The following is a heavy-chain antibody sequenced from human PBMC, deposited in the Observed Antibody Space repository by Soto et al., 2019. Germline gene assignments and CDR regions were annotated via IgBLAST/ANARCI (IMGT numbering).Heavy chain of an antibody. CDR3: ARACCTIFGVVINDYYGMDV. CDR1: GYTFTGYY. Sequence: ASVKVSCKASGYTFTGYYMHWVRQAPGQGLEWMGWINPNSGGTNYAQKFQGWVTMTRDTSISTAYMELSRLRSDDTAVYYCARACCTIFGVVINDYYGMDVWGQGTTVTVSS. J-gene: IGHJ6*02. CDR2: INPNSGGT. D-gene: IGHD3-3*01. V-gene: IGHV1-2*04.